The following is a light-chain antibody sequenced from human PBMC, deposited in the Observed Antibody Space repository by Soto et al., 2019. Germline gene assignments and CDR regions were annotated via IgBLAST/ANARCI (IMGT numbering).Light chain of an antibody. V-gene: IGKV3-15*01. CDR3: QQYNNWPFT. CDR2: GAS. CDR1: QSVNSN. J-gene: IGKJ3*01. Sequence: EIVLTQSPGTLSLSPGERATLSCRASQSVNSNYLVWYQQNPGQAPRLLIYGASTRATGIPARFSGSGSGTEFTLTISSLQSEDFAVYYCQQYNNWPFTFGPGTKVDI.